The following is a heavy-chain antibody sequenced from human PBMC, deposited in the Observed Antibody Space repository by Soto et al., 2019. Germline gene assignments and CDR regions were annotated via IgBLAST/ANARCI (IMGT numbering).Heavy chain of an antibody. D-gene: IGHD3-3*01. J-gene: IGHJ4*02. V-gene: IGHV3-33*01. CDR1: GFTSSSYG. CDR3: ARDSATIFGVAYLFDY. CDR2: IWYDGSNK. Sequence: QVQLVESGGGGVRPGRSLSPSCAASGFTSSSYGMPWVPQPPGKGLEWVAVIWYDGSNKYYADSVKGRFTISRDNSKNTLYLQMNSLRAEDTAVYYCARDSATIFGVAYLFDYWGQGTLVTVSS.